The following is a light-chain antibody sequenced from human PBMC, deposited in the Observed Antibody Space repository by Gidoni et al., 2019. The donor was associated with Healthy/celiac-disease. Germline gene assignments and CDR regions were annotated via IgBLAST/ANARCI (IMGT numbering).Light chain of an antibody. V-gene: IGLV3-1*01. CDR1: KLGDKY. CDR2: QDS. CDR3: QAWDSSTAVV. J-gene: IGLJ2*01. Sequence: SYELTQQPSVSVSPGQTASITCSGDKLGDKYACWYQQKPGQSPVLVIYQDSKRPSGITERFSGSNSGNTATLTISGTQAMDEADYYCQAWDSSTAVVFGGGTKLTVL.